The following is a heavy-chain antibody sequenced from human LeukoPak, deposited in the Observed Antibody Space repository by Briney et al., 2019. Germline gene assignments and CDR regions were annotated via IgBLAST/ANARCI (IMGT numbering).Heavy chain of an antibody. V-gene: IGHV3-23*01. J-gene: IGHJ5*02. CDR3: ATSGGSYWS. CDR1: GFTLSSYE. D-gene: IGHD1-26*01. CDR2: IDYSGGST. Sequence: GGSLRLSCTVSGFTLSSYEMSWIRQAPGKGLEWVSSIDYSGGSTYYADSVKGRFTISRDNSKNTLYLQLNSLRAEDTAVYYCATSGGSYWSWGQGTLVTVSS.